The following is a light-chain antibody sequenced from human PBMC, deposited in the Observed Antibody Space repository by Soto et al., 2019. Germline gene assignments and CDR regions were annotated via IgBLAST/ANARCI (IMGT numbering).Light chain of an antibody. CDR2: SNN. J-gene: IGLJ2*01. Sequence: QSVLTQPPSASGTPGQRVTISCSGSSSNIGTNTVNWYQHLPGSAPKLLIYSNNQRPSGLPDRFSGSKSGTSASLAISGLQPDDEADYYCEAWDGSLNAVLFGGGTKLTVL. V-gene: IGLV1-44*01. CDR1: SSNIGTNT. CDR3: EAWDGSLNAVL.